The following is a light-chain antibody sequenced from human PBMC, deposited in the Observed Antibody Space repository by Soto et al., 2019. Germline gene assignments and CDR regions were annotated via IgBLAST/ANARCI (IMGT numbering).Light chain of an antibody. V-gene: IGLV2-14*01. CDR3: SSYAAGSPSVL. CDR1: SSDVGGYNY. CDR2: EVS. J-gene: IGLJ3*02. Sequence: QSVLTQPASVSGSPGQSITISCTGTSSDVGGYNYVSWYQQHPGKAPKLMIYEVSNRPSGVSNRFSGFKSGNTASLTISGLQRDDESDYYCSSYAAGSPSVLFGGGTKLTVL.